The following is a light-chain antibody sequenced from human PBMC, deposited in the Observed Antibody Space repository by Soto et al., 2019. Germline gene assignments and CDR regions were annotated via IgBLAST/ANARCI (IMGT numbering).Light chain of an antibody. V-gene: IGLV2-23*02. CDR2: EVN. CDR3: CSYLATGTYV. Sequence: QSALTQPASVSGSPGQSITISCTGTSSDVGYYNLVSWYQQNPGKAPKLIIFEVNKRPSGVSNRFSGSKSGNTASLTISGLLAEDEADYYCCSYLATGTYVFGAATKLTVL. J-gene: IGLJ1*01. CDR1: SSDVGYYNL.